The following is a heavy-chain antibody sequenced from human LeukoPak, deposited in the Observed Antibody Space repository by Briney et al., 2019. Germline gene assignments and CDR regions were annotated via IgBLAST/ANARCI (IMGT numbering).Heavy chain of an antibody. CDR3: AKERRRVDTAMVRSYYFEN. V-gene: IGHV3-23*01. J-gene: IGHJ4*02. D-gene: IGHD5-18*01. Sequence: GGSLRLSCAASGFTFSSSAMSWVRQTPGKELEWVSSITGNGATTYYSDSVKGRFTISRDNSKNTLSLQMNSLRAEDTAVYFCAKERRRVDTAMVRSYYFENWGQGTLVTVSS. CDR2: ITGNGATT. CDR1: GFTFSSSA.